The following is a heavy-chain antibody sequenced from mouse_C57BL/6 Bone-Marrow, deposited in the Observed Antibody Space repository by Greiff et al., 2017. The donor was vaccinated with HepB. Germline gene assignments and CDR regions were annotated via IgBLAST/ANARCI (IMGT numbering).Heavy chain of an antibody. CDR1: GYSITSGYY. Sequence: ESGPGLVKPSQSLSLTCSVTGYSITSGYYWNWIRQFPGNKLEWMGYISYDGSNNYNPSLKNRISITRDTSKNQFFLKLNSVTTEDTATYYCARGYYYGSRDYWGQGTTLTVSS. CDR2: ISYDGSN. D-gene: IGHD1-1*01. J-gene: IGHJ2*01. V-gene: IGHV3-6*01. CDR3: ARGYYYGSRDY.